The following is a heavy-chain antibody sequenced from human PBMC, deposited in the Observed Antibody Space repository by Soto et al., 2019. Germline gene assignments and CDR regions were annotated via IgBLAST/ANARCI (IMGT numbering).Heavy chain of an antibody. D-gene: IGHD4-17*01. V-gene: IGHV3-23*01. CDR1: GITFSNYA. CDR3: ASTFPLRYGDPSGFDY. J-gene: IGHJ4*02. CDR2: IVSSGGVT. Sequence: EVQLLESGGGLVQPGGSLRLSCAASGITFSNYAMYWVRLAPGKGLEWVSTIVSSGGVTYYAGSVKGRFTISRDNSKSTMYLQMDRLGAEDTAVYFCASTFPLRYGDPSGFDYWGQGTLVAVSS.